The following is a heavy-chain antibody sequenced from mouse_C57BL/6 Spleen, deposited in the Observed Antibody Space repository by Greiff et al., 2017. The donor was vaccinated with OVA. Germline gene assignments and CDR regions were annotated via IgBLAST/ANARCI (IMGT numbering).Heavy chain of an antibody. CDR3: TRRALRAWFAY. CDR2: IDPETGGT. J-gene: IGHJ3*01. D-gene: IGHD6-1*01. V-gene: IGHV1-15*01. Sequence: VQLQQSGAELVRPGASVTLSCKASGYTFTDYEMHWVKQTPVHGLEWIGAIDPETGGTAYNQKFKGKAILTADKSSSTAYMELRSLTSEDSAVYYCTRRALRAWFAYWGQGTLVTVSA. CDR1: GYTFTDYE.